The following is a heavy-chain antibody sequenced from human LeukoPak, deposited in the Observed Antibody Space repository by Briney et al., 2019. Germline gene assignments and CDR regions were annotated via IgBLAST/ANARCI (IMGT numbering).Heavy chain of an antibody. CDR2: ISGSGGST. J-gene: IGHJ4*02. Sequence: GGSLRLSCAASGFTFNNYAMNWVRQAPGKGLEWVSGISGSGGSTYYADSVKGRFTISRDNSKNTLYLQMNSLRAEDTAVYYCTRLAGYGGYVDYFDYWGQGTLVTVSS. CDR1: GFTFNNYA. D-gene: IGHD5-12*01. V-gene: IGHV3-23*01. CDR3: TRLAGYGGYVDYFDY.